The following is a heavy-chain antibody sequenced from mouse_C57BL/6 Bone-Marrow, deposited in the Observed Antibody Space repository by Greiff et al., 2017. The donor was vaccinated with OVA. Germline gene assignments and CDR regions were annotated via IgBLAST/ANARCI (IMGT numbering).Heavy chain of an antibody. CDR1: GFNIKDDY. V-gene: IGHV14-4*01. Sequence: EVQLQQSGAELVRPGASVKLSCTASGFNIKDDYMHWVKQRPEQGLEWIGWIDPENGDTEYASKFQGKATITADTSSNTAYLQLSSLTSEDTAVYYCTTMITTLVDYWGQGTTLTVSS. D-gene: IGHD2-4*01. J-gene: IGHJ2*01. CDR3: TTMITTLVDY. CDR2: IDPENGDT.